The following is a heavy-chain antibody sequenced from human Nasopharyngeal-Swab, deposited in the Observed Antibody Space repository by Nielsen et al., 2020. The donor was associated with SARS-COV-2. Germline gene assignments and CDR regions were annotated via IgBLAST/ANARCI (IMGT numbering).Heavy chain of an antibody. CDR1: GGTFSSYA. D-gene: IGHD5/OR15-5a*01. CDR2: IIPIFGTA. V-gene: IGHV1-69*13. CDR3: ARDLRSPKGY. J-gene: IGHJ4*02. Sequence: SLKVFCKASGGTFSSYAISWVRQAPGQGLEWMGGIIPIFGTANYAQKFQGRVTITADESTSTAYMELSSLRSEDTAVYYCARDLRSPKGYWGQGTLVTVSS.